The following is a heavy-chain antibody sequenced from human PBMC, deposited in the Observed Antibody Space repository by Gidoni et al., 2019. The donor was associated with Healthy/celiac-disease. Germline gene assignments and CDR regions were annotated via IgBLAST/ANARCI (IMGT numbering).Heavy chain of an antibody. V-gene: IGHV4-39*01. CDR2: IDYSGST. J-gene: IGHJ4*02. D-gene: IGHD6-6*01. CDR1: VGSISSTSYY. CDR3: ARLARPNFDY. Sequence: LQLQVSGPGLVNPSETLSLTCTVSVGSISSTSYYLGWIRQPPGKGLEWSGSIDYSGSTYYNQSLKSRVTISVDRSKNQFSRKLSSVTAADTAVYYCARLARPNFDYWGQGTLVTVSS.